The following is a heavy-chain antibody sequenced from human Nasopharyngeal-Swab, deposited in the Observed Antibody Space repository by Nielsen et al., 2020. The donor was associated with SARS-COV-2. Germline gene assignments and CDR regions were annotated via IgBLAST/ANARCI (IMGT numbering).Heavy chain of an antibody. V-gene: IGHV3-33*01. J-gene: IGHJ4*02. CDR2: IWYDGSNK. D-gene: IGHD2-2*01. CDR3: ARDQYGDYGDY. Sequence: VRQAPGKGLEWVAVIWYDGSNKYYADSVKGRFTISRDNSENTLYLQMNSLRAEDTAVYYCARDQYGDYGDYWGQGTLVTVSS.